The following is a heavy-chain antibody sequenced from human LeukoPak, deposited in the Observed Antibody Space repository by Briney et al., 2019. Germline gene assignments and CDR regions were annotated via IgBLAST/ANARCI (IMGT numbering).Heavy chain of an antibody. J-gene: IGHJ5*02. D-gene: IGHD3-10*01. CDR2: IYSSGSR. CDR1: GGSISSSSYY. V-gene: IGHV4-39*07. CDR3: ARGGNGFVP. Sequence: SETLSLTCTVSGGSISSSSYYWGWIRQPPGKGLEWIGSIYSSGSRYYNPSLKSRVTISVDTSKNQFSLNLSSVTAADTAVYYCARGGNGFVPWGQGTLVIVSS.